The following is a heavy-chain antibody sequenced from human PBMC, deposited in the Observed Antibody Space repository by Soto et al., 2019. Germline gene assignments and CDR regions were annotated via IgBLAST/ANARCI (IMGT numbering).Heavy chain of an antibody. CDR3: AKDNDLDRDGPFDY. Sequence: EVQLVESGGGSVQPGRSLRLSCAASGFSFDDYGMHWVRQGPGKGLEWVSGNSWNSGDIYYADSVKGRFNISRDNAKRSLYLQMNSLRTEDTALYYCAKDNDLDRDGPFDYWGQGILVTVSS. J-gene: IGHJ4*02. D-gene: IGHD2-2*03. CDR2: NSWNSGDI. V-gene: IGHV3-9*01. CDR1: GFSFDDYG.